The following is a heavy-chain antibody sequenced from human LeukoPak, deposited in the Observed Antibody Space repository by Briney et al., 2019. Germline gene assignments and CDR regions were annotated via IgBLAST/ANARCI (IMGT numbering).Heavy chain of an antibody. D-gene: IGHD5-24*01. CDR1: GYTFTSYA. Sequence: GASVKVSCKASGYTFTSYAMNWVRQAPGQGLEWIGIINPSGDNTWYAQKFQGRVTMTRDMATSTDYLEVSSLRSEDTAVYYCARDNSLRDTAWWFDPWGQGTLVTVSS. V-gene: IGHV1-46*01. J-gene: IGHJ5*02. CDR3: ARDNSLRDTAWWFDP. CDR2: INPSGDNT.